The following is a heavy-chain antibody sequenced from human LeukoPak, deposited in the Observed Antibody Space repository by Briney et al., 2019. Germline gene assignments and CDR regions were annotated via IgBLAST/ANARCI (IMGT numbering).Heavy chain of an antibody. CDR2: ASYGGTT. CDR1: GGSTSSSGYF. CDR3: ARRGTYSPAGLDV. D-gene: IGHD1-26*01. V-gene: IGHV4-39*02. Sequence: SETLSLTCTVSGGSTSSSGYFCDWIRQPPGQGLEWIGSASYGGTTYFNPSLKSRITIFVDTSKTHFSLNLYSVTAADTAVYYCARRGTYSPAGLDVWGQGTTVTVSS. J-gene: IGHJ6*02.